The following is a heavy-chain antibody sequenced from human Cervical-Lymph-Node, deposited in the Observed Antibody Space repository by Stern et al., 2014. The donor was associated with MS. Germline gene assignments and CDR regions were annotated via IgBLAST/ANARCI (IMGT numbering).Heavy chain of an antibody. CDR1: GFSFSPYV. CDR3: AKEQPLPDS. Sequence: EVQLVESGGGLAQPGGSLRLSCAASGFSFSPYVMSWVRQAPGKGLEWDSTNSGSGDSTFYADSVKGRFVTSRDNSKNTLYLQMNSLRTQDTALYYFAKEQPLPDSWGHGTLVTVSS. CDR2: NSGSGDST. J-gene: IGHJ5*01. D-gene: IGHD1-1*01. V-gene: IGHV3-23*04.